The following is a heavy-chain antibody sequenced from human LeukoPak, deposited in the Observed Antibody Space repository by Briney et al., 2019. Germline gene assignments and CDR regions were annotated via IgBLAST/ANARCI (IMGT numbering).Heavy chain of an antibody. J-gene: IGHJ3*02. CDR2: ISGSGGST. Sequence: PGGSLRLSCAASGFTFSSYAMSWVRQAPGKGLEWVSAISGSGGSTYYADSVKGRFTISRDNSKNTLYLQMNSLRAEDTAVYYCAKDAYDSSGYYSDAFDIWGQGTMVTVSS. D-gene: IGHD3-22*01. V-gene: IGHV3-23*01. CDR3: AKDAYDSSGYYSDAFDI. CDR1: GFTFSSYA.